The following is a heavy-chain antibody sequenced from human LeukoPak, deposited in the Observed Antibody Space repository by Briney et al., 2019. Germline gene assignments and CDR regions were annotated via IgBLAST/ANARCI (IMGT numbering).Heavy chain of an antibody. CDR2: IRYDGSNK. D-gene: IGHD3-16*01. V-gene: IGHV3-30*02. CDR1: GFTFSNYD. Sequence: GGSLRLSCAASGFTFSNYDMHWVRQAPGKGLEWVSFIRYDGSNKYNADSVKGRFTISRDNSKNTLYLQMNSLRAEDTAVYYCAKDQGGSAMYDYWGQGTLVTVSS. CDR3: AKDQGGSAMYDY. J-gene: IGHJ4*02.